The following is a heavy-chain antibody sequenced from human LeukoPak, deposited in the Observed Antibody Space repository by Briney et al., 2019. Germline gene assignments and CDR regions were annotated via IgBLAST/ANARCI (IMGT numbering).Heavy chain of an antibody. J-gene: IGHJ5*02. V-gene: IGHV4-39*07. CDR3: ARLYQLPDWFDP. Sequence: SETLSLTCTVSGGSISSSSYSWGWIRQPPGKGLEWIGSIYYSGSTYYNPSLKSRVTISVDTSKNQFSLKLSSVTAADTAVYYCARLYQLPDWFDPWGQGTLVTVSS. CDR1: GGSISSSSYS. CDR2: IYYSGST. D-gene: IGHD2-2*01.